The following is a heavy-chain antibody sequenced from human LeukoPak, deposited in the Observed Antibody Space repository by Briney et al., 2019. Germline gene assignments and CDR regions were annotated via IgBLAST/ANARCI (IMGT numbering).Heavy chain of an antibody. D-gene: IGHD2-2*01. Sequence: AGGSLRLSCAASGFTFSSYAMSWVRQAPGKGLESVSAISGSGGSTYYADSVKGRFTISRDNSKNTLYLQMNSLRAEDTAVYYCAKDSSVVVPAAIPYWGQGTLVTVSS. CDR3: AKDSSVVVPAAIPY. J-gene: IGHJ4*02. V-gene: IGHV3-23*01. CDR2: ISGSGGST. CDR1: GFTFSSYA.